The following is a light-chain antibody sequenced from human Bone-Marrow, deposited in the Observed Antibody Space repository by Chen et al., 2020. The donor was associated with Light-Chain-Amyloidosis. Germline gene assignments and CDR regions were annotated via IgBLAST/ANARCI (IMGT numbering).Light chain of an antibody. CDR2: EVT. V-gene: IGLV2-23*02. CDR3: CAYRGGSFPYV. J-gene: IGLJ1*01. Sequence: QSALTQPASVTGSPGQSITISCTGTSSDVGGYDIVSWYRQHPGKAPKLLIFEVTKRPSGVSNRFSGSKSGNTASLTSSGLRTEDAADYYCCAYRGGSFPYVFGPGTKVTVL. CDR1: SSDVGGYDI.